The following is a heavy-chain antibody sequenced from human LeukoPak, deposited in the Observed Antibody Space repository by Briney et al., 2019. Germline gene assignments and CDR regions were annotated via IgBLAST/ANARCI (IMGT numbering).Heavy chain of an antibody. CDR3: AKDISFTDDAFDI. CDR2: ISWNSGSI. Sequence: PGGSLRLSCAASGFTFDDYAMHWVRQAPGKGLEWVSGISWNSGSIGYADSVKGRFTISRDNAKNSLYLQMNSLRAEDTALYYCAKDISFTDDAFDIWGQRTMVTVSS. J-gene: IGHJ3*02. D-gene: IGHD3-16*02. CDR1: GFTFDDYA. V-gene: IGHV3-9*01.